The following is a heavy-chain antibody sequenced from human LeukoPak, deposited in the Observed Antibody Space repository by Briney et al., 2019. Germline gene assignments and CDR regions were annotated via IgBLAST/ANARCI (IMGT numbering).Heavy chain of an antibody. CDR2: MNPNSGNT. V-gene: IGHV1-8*01. CDR1: GYTFTRYD. CDR3: ARGRGSKGFGQIYYYYGMDV. D-gene: IGHD3-10*01. J-gene: IGHJ6*02. Sequence: ASVKVSCKASGYTFTRYDINWVRQATGQGLEWMGWMNPNSGNTGYAQKFQGRVTMTRNTSISTAYMELSSLRSEDTAVYYCARGRGSKGFGQIYYYYGMDVWGQGTTVTVSS.